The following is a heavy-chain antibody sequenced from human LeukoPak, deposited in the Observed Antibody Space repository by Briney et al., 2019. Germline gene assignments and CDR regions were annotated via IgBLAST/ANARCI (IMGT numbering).Heavy chain of an antibody. Sequence: SETLSLTCTVSGGSISSGGYYRSWIRQHPGKGLEWIGYIYYSGSTYYNPSLKSRVTISVDTSKNQFSLKLSSVTAADTAVYYCAKRGSHGTSTCFDYWGQGTLVTVSS. J-gene: IGHJ4*02. CDR2: IYYSGST. V-gene: IGHV4-31*03. CDR1: GGSISSGGYY. CDR3: AKRGSHGTSTCFDY. D-gene: IGHD1-7*01.